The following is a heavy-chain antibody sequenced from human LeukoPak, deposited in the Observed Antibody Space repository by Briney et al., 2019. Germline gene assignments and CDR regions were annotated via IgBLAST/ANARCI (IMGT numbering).Heavy chain of an antibody. D-gene: IGHD2-15*01. J-gene: IGHJ4*02. Sequence: GASVKVSCKVSGYTLTQLSMHWVRQAPGKGLEWMGGFDPEDGETIYAQKFQGRVTITADKSTSTAYMELSSLRSEDTAVYYCAREGVGYCSGGSCYSTFDYWGQGTLVTVSS. CDR3: AREGVGYCSGGSCYSTFDY. V-gene: IGHV1-24*01. CDR2: FDPEDGET. CDR1: GYTLTQLS.